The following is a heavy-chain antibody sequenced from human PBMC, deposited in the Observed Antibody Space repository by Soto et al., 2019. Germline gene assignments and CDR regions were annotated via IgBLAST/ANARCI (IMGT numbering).Heavy chain of an antibody. CDR2: INHSGST. D-gene: IGHD6-13*01. Sequence: KTSETLSLTCAVYGGSFSGYYWSWIRQPPGKGLEWIGEINHSGSTNYNPSLKSRVTMSVDTSKNQFSLKLSSVTAADTAVYYCARDFQAAGLDYWGQGTLVTVSS. V-gene: IGHV4-34*01. CDR3: ARDFQAAGLDY. J-gene: IGHJ4*02. CDR1: GGSFSGYY.